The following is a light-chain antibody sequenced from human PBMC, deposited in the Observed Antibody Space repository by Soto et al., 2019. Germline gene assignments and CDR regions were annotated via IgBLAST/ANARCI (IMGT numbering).Light chain of an antibody. CDR1: QTVNNNY. V-gene: IGKV3-20*01. Sequence: ESVLTQSPGTLSLSPGERATLSCRASQTVNNNYLTWYQQKPGQAPRLLIYGASSRATGIPDRFSGSGSGTDFTLTISRLEPEDFAVYYCQQYGSSPFTFGPGTKVDIK. CDR2: GAS. J-gene: IGKJ3*01. CDR3: QQYGSSPFT.